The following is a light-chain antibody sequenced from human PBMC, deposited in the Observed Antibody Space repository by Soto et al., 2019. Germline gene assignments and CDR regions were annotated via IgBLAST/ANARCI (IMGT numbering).Light chain of an antibody. J-gene: IGKJ4*01. Sequence: DIQMTQSPSSLSASVGDRVTITCQASQDIAQFLNWYQQKPGKAPKLLVYDASILEAGVPSRFGGSGSGTDFSFTITSLQPEDVATYYCQQYDNIPLTFGGGTNVEIK. CDR3: QQYDNIPLT. CDR1: QDIAQF. V-gene: IGKV1-33*01. CDR2: DAS.